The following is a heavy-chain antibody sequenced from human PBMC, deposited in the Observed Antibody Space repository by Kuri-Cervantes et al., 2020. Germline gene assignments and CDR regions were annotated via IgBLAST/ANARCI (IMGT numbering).Heavy chain of an antibody. CDR2: IYYSGST. V-gene: IGHV4-59*12. CDR3: ARGRRRQYYGDYYYFDY. J-gene: IGHJ4*02. CDR1: GGSISSYY. Sequence: SETLSLTCTVSGGSISSYYWSWIRQPPGKGLGWIGYIYYSGSTNYNPSLKSRVTISVDTSKNQFSLKLSSVTAADTAVYYCARGRRRQYYGDYYYFDYWGQGTLVTVSS. D-gene: IGHD4-17*01.